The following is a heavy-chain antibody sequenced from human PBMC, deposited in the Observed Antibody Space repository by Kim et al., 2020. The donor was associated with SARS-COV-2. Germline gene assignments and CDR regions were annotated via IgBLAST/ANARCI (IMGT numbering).Heavy chain of an antibody. V-gene: IGHV4-39*01. CDR2: IYYSGST. CDR3: ARLPVWGALDY. D-gene: IGHD7-27*01. J-gene: IGHJ4*02. CDR1: GGSISSSGSY. Sequence: SATLSLTCPVSGGSISSSGSYWGWIRHPPFNLLSFLYSIYYSGSTYYNPSLKSRVTISVDTSKNQFSLKLSSVTAADTAVYYCARLPVWGALDYWGQGTLVTVSS.